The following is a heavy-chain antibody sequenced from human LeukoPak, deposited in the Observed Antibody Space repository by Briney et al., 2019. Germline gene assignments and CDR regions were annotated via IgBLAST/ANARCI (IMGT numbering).Heavy chain of an antibody. Sequence: SGPALVKPTQTLTLTCTFSGFSLSTSGMFVSWIRQPPGKALEWLARIDWDDDKYYSTSLKTRLTISKDTSKNQVVLTMTNMDPVDTATYYCARTYTYYYDSSGYYQDKYYYYYMDVWGKGTTVTVSS. J-gene: IGHJ6*03. V-gene: IGHV2-70*11. CDR2: IDWDDDK. D-gene: IGHD3-22*01. CDR1: GFSLSTSGMF. CDR3: ARTYTYYYDSSGYYQDKYYYYYMDV.